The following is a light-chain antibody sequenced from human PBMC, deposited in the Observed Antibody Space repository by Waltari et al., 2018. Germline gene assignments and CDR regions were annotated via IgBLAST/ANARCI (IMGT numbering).Light chain of an antibody. CDR1: QSVSSE. CDR2: GAS. CDR3: QQYNDWPLT. V-gene: IGKV3-15*01. J-gene: IGKJ4*01. Sequence: ETVMTQSPGPLSVSPGDRATLSCRASQSVSSELAWYQQKPGQAPRLRIYGASTRATGIPARFSGSGSGTEFTLTISSLQSEDFAVYYCQQYNDWPLTFGGGTKVEI.